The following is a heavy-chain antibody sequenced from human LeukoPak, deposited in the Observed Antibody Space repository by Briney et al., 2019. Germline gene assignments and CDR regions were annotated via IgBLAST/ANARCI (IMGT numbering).Heavy chain of an antibody. CDR1: GGSISSSSYY. CDR3: AGSHGYSSNWDVDY. CDR2: IYYSGST. V-gene: IGHV4-61*05. D-gene: IGHD6-13*01. Sequence: SETLSLTCTVSGGSISSSSYYWGWIRQPPGKGLEWIGYIYYSGSTNYNPSLKSRVTISVDTSKNQFSLKLSSVTAADTAVYYCAGSHGYSSNWDVDYWGQGTLVTVSS. J-gene: IGHJ4*02.